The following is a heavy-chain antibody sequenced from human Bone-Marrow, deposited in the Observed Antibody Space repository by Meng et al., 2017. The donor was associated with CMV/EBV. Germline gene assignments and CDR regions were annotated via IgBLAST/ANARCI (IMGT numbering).Heavy chain of an antibody. Sequence: SEPLSLTCAVYGGSFSGYYWSWIRQPPGKGLEWIGEINHSGSTNYNPSLKSRVTISVDTSKNQFSLKLSSVTAADTAVYYCARGEGGSGSYYTYYYYGMDVWGQGTTVTVSS. J-gene: IGHJ6*02. CDR1: GGSFSGYY. V-gene: IGHV4-34*01. D-gene: IGHD3-10*01. CDR3: ARGEGGSGSYYTYYYYGMDV. CDR2: INHSGST.